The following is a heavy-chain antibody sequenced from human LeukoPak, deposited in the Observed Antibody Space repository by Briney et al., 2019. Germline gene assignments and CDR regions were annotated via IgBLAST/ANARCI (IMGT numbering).Heavy chain of an antibody. CDR2: IIPIFGTA. V-gene: IGHV1-69*13. CDR3: AKDGIPQPRYFDWLLPYYYYGMDV. CDR1: GGTFSSYA. J-gene: IGHJ6*02. D-gene: IGHD3-9*01. Sequence: VASVKVSCKASGGTFSSYAISWVRQAPGQGLEWMGGIIPIFGTANYAQKFQGRVTITADESTSTAYMELSSLRSEDTAVYYCAKDGIPQPRYFDWLLPYYYYGMDVWGQGTTVTVSS.